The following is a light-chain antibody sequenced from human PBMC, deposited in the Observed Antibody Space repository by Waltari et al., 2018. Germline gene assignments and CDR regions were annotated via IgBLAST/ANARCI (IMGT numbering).Light chain of an antibody. CDR2: EVS. J-gene: IGLJ2*01. CDR1: SSHVGSYNL. Sequence: QSALTQPASVSGSPGQPITIFCTGTSSHVGSYNLGSWYQQHPAKAPKLLIYEVSKRPSGVSNRFSGSKSGNTASLTISGLQAEDEADYYCCSYAGSSTPVVFGGGTKLTVL. CDR3: CSYAGSSTPVV. V-gene: IGLV2-23*02.